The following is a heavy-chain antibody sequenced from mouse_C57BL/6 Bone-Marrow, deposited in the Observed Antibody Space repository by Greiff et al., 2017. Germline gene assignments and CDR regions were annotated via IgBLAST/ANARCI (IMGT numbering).Heavy chain of an antibody. CDR3: AREGYYYDADYYAMDY. V-gene: IGHV5-4*01. Sequence: EVKVVESGGGLVKPGGSLKLSCAASGFTFSSYAMSWVRQTPEKRLEWVATISDGGSYTYYPDNVKGRFTISRDNAKNNLYLQMSHLKSEDTAMYYCAREGYYYDADYYAMDYWGQGTSVTVSS. D-gene: IGHD2-4*01. CDR1: GFTFSSYA. CDR2: ISDGGSYT. J-gene: IGHJ4*01.